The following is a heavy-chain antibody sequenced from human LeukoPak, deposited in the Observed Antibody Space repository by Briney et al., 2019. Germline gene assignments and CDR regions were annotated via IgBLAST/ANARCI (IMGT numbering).Heavy chain of an antibody. J-gene: IGHJ4*02. Sequence: PGGSLRVSCAASGFTFSSYWMSWVRQAPGKGREWVANIKQDGSEEYYVDSVKGRFTASRDNAKNSLYLQMNSLRAEDTAVYYCARDRPPYGSGSYYNIWGQGTLGTVSS. V-gene: IGHV3-7*01. CDR1: GFTFSSYW. CDR2: IKQDGSEE. CDR3: ARDRPPYGSGSYYNI. D-gene: IGHD3-10*01.